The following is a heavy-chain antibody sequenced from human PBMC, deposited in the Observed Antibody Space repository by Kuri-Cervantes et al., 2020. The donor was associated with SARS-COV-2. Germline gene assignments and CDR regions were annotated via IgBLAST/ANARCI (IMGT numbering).Heavy chain of an antibody. D-gene: IGHD3-3*01. V-gene: IGHV1-46*01. CDR3: ARGVTIFGVVSYYYMDV. CDR1: GYTFTSYY. Sequence: ASVKVSCKASGYTFTSYYMHWVRQAPGQGLEWMGIINPSGGGTSYAQKLQGRVTMTRDTSTSTVYMELSRLRSDDTAVYYCARGVTIFGVVSYYYMDVWGKGTTVTVSS. CDR2: INPSGGGT. J-gene: IGHJ6*03.